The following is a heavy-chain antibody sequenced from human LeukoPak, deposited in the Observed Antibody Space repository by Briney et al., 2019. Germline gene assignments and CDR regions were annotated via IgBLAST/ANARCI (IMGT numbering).Heavy chain of an antibody. D-gene: IGHD3-10*01. J-gene: IGHJ5*02. CDR3: ARGYYYGSGSYSWFDP. CDR2: INHSGST. V-gene: IGHV4-34*01. Sequence: PSETLSLTCAVYGGSFSGYYWSWIRQPPGKGLEWIGEINHSGSTNYNPSLKSRVTISVDTSKNQFSLKLSSVTAADTAVYYCARGYYYGSGSYSWFDPWGHGTLVTVSS. CDR1: GGSFSGYY.